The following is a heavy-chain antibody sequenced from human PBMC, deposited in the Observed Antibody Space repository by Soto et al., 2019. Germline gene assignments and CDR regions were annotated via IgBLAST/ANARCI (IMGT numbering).Heavy chain of an antibody. J-gene: IGHJ4*01. CDR3: ARTDSAGRWAACY. CDR1: GYPVRSGSYY. CDR2: IHSSGRT. V-gene: IGHV4-61*01. Sequence: XETPVPTCAFSGYPVRSGSYYWTWVRQPPEKGLEYIAYIHSSGRTNYNPSLESRVTIALDTSKNQFSVKLSSVTAADTAVYYCARTDSAGRWAACYWRERTRVTVSS. D-gene: IGHD6-13*01.